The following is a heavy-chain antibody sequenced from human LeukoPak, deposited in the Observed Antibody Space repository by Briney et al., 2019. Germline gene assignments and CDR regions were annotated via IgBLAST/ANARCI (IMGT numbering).Heavy chain of an antibody. CDR3: AKVDTAMIVDY. Sequence: PGGSLRLSCAASGFTFSSYWMHWVRQAPGKGLVWVSRINSDGSSTNYAGSVKGRFTISRDNAKNTLYLQMNSLRAEDTAVYYCAKVDTAMIVDYWGQGTLVTVSS. CDR2: INSDGSST. D-gene: IGHD5-18*01. V-gene: IGHV3-74*01. CDR1: GFTFSSYW. J-gene: IGHJ4*02.